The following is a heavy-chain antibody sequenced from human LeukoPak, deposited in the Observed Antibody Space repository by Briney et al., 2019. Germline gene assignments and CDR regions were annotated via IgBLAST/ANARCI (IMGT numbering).Heavy chain of an antibody. CDR3: ARGGEYGDYLDC. CDR2: IYYSGST. CDR1: GGSISSGGYY. J-gene: IGHJ4*02. D-gene: IGHD3-16*01. V-gene: IGHV4-31*03. Sequence: SQTLSLTCTVSGGSISSGGYYWSWIRQHPGKGLEWIGYIYYSGSTYYNPSLKSRVTISVDTSKNQFSLKLSSVTAADTAVYYCARGGEYGDYLDCWGQGTLVTVSS.